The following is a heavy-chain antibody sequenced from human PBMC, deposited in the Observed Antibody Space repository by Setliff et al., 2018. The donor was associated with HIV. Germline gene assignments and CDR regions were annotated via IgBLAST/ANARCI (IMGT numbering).Heavy chain of an antibody. Sequence: PSETLSLTCAVYGGSLSGYYWNWIRQPPGKGLEWIGEINHSGSTNYNPSLKSRISISVDTSKNQFSLKLSSVTAADTAVYYCARRITMVRGFDYWGQGHVVTVSS. D-gene: IGHD3-10*01. J-gene: IGHJ4*02. CDR1: GGSLSGYY. V-gene: IGHV4-34*01. CDR2: INHSGST. CDR3: ARRITMVRGFDY.